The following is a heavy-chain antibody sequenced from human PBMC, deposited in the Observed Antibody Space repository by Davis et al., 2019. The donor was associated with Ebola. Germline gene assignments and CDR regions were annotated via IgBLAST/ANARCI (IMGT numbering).Heavy chain of an antibody. Sequence: ETLSLTCAASGFTFSSYWMSWVRQAPGKGLEWVANIKQDGSEKYYVDSVKGRFTISRDNAKNSLYLQMNSLRAGDTAVYYCARAFSSGSITPFDYWGQGTLVTVSS. D-gene: IGHD3-22*01. CDR1: GFTFSSYW. CDR2: IKQDGSEK. CDR3: ARAFSSGSITPFDY. V-gene: IGHV3-7*03. J-gene: IGHJ4*02.